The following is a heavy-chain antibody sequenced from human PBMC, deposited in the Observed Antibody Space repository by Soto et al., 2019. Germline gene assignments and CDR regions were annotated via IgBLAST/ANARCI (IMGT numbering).Heavy chain of an antibody. D-gene: IGHD3-22*01. CDR2: IRNKANSYAT. CDR3: TRPPLNWYDSRRVVYGMDV. Sequence: EVQLVESGGGLVQPGGSLKLSCAASGFTFSGSAMHWVRQASGKGLEWVGRIRNKANSYATAYVASVKGRFTISRDDSKKTAYLQMNSLKTEDTAVYYCTRPPLNWYDSRRVVYGMDVWGQGTTVTVSS. J-gene: IGHJ6*02. CDR1: GFTFSGSA. V-gene: IGHV3-73*02.